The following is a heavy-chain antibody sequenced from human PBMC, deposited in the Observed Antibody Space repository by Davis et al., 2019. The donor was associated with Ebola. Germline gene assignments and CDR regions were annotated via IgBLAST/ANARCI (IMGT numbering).Heavy chain of an antibody. CDR1: GYTFTSYD. CDR2: MNPNSGNT. CDR3: ARALGYSGSYYGY. D-gene: IGHD1-26*01. Sequence: ASVKVSCKASGYTFTSYDINWVRQATGQGLEWMGWMNPNSGNTGYAQKFQGRITMTRNTSISTAYMELSSLRSEDTAVYYCARALGYSGSYYGYWGQGTLVTVSS. V-gene: IGHV1-8*01. J-gene: IGHJ4*02.